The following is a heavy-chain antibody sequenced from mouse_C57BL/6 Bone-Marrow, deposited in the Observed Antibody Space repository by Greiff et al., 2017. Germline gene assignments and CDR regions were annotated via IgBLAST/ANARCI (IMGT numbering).Heavy chain of an antibody. CDR3: ARGYYYGSSLYFDY. Sequence: EVKVEESGGGLVKPGGSLKLSCAASGFTFSSYTMSWVRQTPEKRLEWVATISGGGGNTYYPDSVKGRFTISRDNAKNTLYLQMSSLRSEDTALYYCARGYYYGSSLYFDYWGQGTTLTGSS. D-gene: IGHD1-1*01. V-gene: IGHV5-9*01. CDR2: ISGGGGNT. CDR1: GFTFSSYT. J-gene: IGHJ2*01.